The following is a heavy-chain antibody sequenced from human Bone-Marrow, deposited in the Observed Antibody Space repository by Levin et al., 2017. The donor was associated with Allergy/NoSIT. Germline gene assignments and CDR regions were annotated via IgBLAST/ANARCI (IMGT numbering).Heavy chain of an antibody. CDR1: GFTFSTYW. J-gene: IGHJ4*02. Sequence: PGGSLRLSCAASGFTFSTYWMHWVRQAPGKGLVWVSRINSDGSSTSYADSVKGRFTISRDNAKNTLYLQMNSLRAEDTAVYYCARYDDTYHAVDCWGQGTLVTVSS. CDR2: INSDGSST. CDR3: ARYDDTYHAVDC. V-gene: IGHV3-74*01. D-gene: IGHD3-16*01.